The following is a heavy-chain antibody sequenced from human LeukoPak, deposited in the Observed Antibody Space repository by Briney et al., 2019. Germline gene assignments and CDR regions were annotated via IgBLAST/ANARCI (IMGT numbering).Heavy chain of an antibody. CDR1: GFTFSSYG. D-gene: IGHD4-11*01. J-gene: IGHJ4*02. V-gene: IGHV3-30*02. CDR3: SSYSNYRTFDY. CDR2: IRYDGSNK. Sequence: PGGSLRLSCAASGFTFSSYGMHWVRQAPGKGLEWVAFIRYDGSNKYYADSVKGRFTISRDNSKNTLYLQMNNLRAEDTAVYYCSSYSNYRTFDYWGQGTLVTVSS.